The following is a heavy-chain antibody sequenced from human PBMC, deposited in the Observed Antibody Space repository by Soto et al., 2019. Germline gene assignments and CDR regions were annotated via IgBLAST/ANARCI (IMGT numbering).Heavy chain of an antibody. CDR2: FDPEDGET. CDR1: GYTLTELS. Sequence: ASVKVSCKVSGYTLTELSMHCVRQAPGKGLEWMGGFDPEDGETIYAQKFQGRVTMTEDTSTDTAYTELSSLRSEDTAVYYCATERRSGWYFDYWGQGTLVTVSS. D-gene: IGHD6-19*01. V-gene: IGHV1-24*01. J-gene: IGHJ4*02. CDR3: ATERRSGWYFDY.